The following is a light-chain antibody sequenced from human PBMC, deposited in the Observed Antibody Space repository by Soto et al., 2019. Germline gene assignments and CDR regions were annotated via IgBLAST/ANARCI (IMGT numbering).Light chain of an antibody. J-gene: IGKJ1*01. CDR3: QQSYSPVWT. CDR2: AAS. V-gene: IGKV1-39*01. Sequence: DIQMTQSPSSLSASGVDRVTITCWASQSISSYLNWYQQKPGKAPRVLIFAASSLQSGVPARFSGSGSGTDFTLTISSLQPEDFATYYCQQSYSPVWTFGQGTKVDIK. CDR1: QSISSY.